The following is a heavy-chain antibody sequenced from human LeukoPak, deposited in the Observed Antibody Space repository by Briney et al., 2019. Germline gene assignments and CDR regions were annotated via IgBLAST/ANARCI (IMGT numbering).Heavy chain of an antibody. J-gene: IGHJ3*02. D-gene: IGHD3-3*01. CDR2: ISWNSGSL. CDR3: AKVITIFGVLIGVDAFDI. Sequence: PGRSLRLSCAGSGFTFYNYGMHWVRQAPGKGLEWVSGISWNSGSLAYADSVKGRFTISRDNAKNSLDLQMNSLRAEDTALYYCAKVITIFGVLIGVDAFDIWGPGTMVTVSS. V-gene: IGHV3-9*01. CDR1: GFTFYNYG.